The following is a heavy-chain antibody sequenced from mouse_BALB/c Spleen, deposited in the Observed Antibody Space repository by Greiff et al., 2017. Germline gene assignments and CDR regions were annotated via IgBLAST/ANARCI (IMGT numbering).Heavy chain of an antibody. CDR1: GFSLTGYG. CDR3: ARDLSYYGNPYAMDY. V-gene: IGHV2-6-7*01. D-gene: IGHD2-10*01. Sequence: VQRVESGPGLVAPSQSLSITCTVSGFSLTGYGVNWVRQPPGKGLEWLGMIWGDGSTDYNSALKSRLSISKDNSKSQVFLKMNSLQTDDTARYYCARDLSYYGNPYAMDYWGQGTSVTVSS. CDR2: IWGDGST. J-gene: IGHJ4*01.